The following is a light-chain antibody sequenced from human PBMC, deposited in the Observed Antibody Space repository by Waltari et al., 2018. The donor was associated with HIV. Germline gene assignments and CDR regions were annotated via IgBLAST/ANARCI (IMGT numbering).Light chain of an antibody. CDR3: GSYTTTSTLGV. CDR1: SSDIGAYDY. J-gene: IGLJ2*01. V-gene: IGLV2-14*03. Sequence: QSALTQPASVSGSPGQSITISCIGSSSDIGAYDYVSWYQHHPGTAPKLLIYDVTHRPSGISARFSGSKSGNTASLTISGLQADDEADYYCGSYTTTSTLGVFGGGTKLTVL. CDR2: DVT.